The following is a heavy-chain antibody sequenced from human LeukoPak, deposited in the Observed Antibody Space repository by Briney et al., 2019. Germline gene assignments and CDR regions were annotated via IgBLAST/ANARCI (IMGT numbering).Heavy chain of an antibody. CDR2: VYLSGST. Sequence: SETLSLTCSVSGGSITSGSYYWSWIRQPAGKGLEWIGRVYLSGSTNDSPSLKSRVTISADTSKNQFSLKLSSVTAADTAVYYCARFRRVGAGDYWGQGTLVTVSS. J-gene: IGHJ4*02. CDR1: GGSITSGSYY. CDR3: ARFRRVGAGDY. D-gene: IGHD3-16*01. V-gene: IGHV4-61*02.